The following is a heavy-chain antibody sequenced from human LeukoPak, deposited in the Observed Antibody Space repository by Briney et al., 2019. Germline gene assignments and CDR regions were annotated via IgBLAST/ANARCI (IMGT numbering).Heavy chain of an antibody. CDR2: ISYDGSNT. J-gene: IGHJ6*02. Sequence: GGSLRLSCAASGFIFSSYAVLWVRQAPGKGLEWVAAISYDGSNTYYADSVKGRFTFSRDNSKNTLYLQMNSLRAEDTAVYYCARAPSFYYRSMDVWGQGTTVTVSS. V-gene: IGHV3-30-3*01. CDR3: ARAPSFYYRSMDV. CDR1: GFIFSSYA. D-gene: IGHD5/OR15-5a*01.